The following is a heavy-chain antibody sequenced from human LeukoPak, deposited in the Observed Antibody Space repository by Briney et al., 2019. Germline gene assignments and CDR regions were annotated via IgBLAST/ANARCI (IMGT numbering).Heavy chain of an antibody. CDR2: INHSGST. V-gene: IGHV4-34*01. CDR1: GGSFSGYY. J-gene: IGHJ5*02. CDR3: ARGPPLDP. Sequence: SETLSLTCAVYGGSFSGYYWSWIRQPPGKGLEWIGEINHSGSTNYNPSLKSRVTISVDTSKNQFSLKLSPVTAADTAVYYCARGPPLDPWGQGTLVTVSS.